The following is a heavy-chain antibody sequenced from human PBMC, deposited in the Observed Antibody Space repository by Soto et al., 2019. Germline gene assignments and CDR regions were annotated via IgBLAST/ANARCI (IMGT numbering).Heavy chain of an antibody. Sequence: GGSLRLSCAASGFTFSSYAMNWVRQAPGKGLEWVSAIGGSGGATDYADSVMGRFTISRDNSKNTLYLQMNSLRAEDTAVYYCAKDQTIFGVNPDAFDIWGQGTMVTVSS. D-gene: IGHD3-3*01. CDR2: IGGSGGAT. V-gene: IGHV3-23*01. CDR1: GFTFSSYA. CDR3: AKDQTIFGVNPDAFDI. J-gene: IGHJ3*02.